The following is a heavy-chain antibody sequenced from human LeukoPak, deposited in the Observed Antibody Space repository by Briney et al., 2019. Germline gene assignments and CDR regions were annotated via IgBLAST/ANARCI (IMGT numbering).Heavy chain of an antibody. CDR3: AGSSSRTLGITIFGVVPSPWFDP. J-gene: IGHJ5*02. D-gene: IGHD3-3*01. CDR1: GFTFSSHG. V-gene: IGHV3-30*02. CDR2: IRYDGNNE. Sequence: GGSLRLSCAASGFTFSSHGMHWVRQAPGKGLEWVAFIRYDGNNEYYADSVKGRFTISRDNSKNTLYLQMNSLRAEDTAVYYCAGSSSRTLGITIFGVVPSPWFDPWGQGTLVTVSS.